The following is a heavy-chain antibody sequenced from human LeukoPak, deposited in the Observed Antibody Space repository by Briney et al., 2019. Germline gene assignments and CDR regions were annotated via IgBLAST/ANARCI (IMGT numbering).Heavy chain of an antibody. CDR2: IRYDGSNK. Sequence: GGSLRLSCAASGFTFSSYGMHWVRQAPGKGLEWVAFIRYDGSNKYYADYVRGRFTISRDKSKNTLYLQLNSLRAEDTAVYYCSKLGSTSDPVAGTFLYYYYYYMDVWGKGTTVTISS. CDR3: SKLGSTSDPVAGTFLYYYYYYMDV. V-gene: IGHV3-30*02. D-gene: IGHD6-19*01. CDR1: GFTFSSYG. J-gene: IGHJ6*03.